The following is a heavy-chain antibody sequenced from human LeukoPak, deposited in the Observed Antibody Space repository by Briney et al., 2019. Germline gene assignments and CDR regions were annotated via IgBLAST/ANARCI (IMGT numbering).Heavy chain of an antibody. J-gene: IGHJ5*02. CDR3: ARMDASGIVNWFDP. Sequence: ASKKCSCRASGYTFASYYINWVRQAIGQGPEWMGWMKPNSGATGYAQKFQGRVTMTRNTSISTAYMELNSLTSEDTAVYYCARMDASGIVNWFDPWGQGTLVTVSS. V-gene: IGHV1-8*01. CDR2: MKPNSGAT. D-gene: IGHD3-10*01. CDR1: GYTFASYY.